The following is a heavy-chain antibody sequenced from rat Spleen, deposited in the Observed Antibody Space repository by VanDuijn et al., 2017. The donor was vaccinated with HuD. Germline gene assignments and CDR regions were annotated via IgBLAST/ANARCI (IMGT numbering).Heavy chain of an antibody. Sequence: EVQLKESGPGLVQPSQTLSLTCTVSGFSLTDYSVHWVRQPPGKGLEWMGVMWSAGNTGHNSALKYRLSISRDTSKSQILLKMNSLQTEDTAIYYCARDRLQWFDYLGQGVMVTVSS. CDR2: MWSAGNT. CDR1: GFSLTDYS. V-gene: IGHV2S63*01. D-gene: IGHD1-1*01. CDR3: ARDRLQWFDY. J-gene: IGHJ2*01.